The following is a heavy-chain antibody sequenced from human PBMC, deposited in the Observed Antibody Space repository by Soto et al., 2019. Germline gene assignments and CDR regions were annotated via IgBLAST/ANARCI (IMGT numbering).Heavy chain of an antibody. CDR1: GGTFSSYT. CDR2: IIPIFGTA. D-gene: IGHD5-12*01. CDR3: ARGNHRWLQLWYFDL. V-gene: IGHV1-69*12. J-gene: IGHJ2*01. Sequence: QVQLVQSGAEVKKPGSSVTVSCKASGGTFSSYTISWVRQAPGQGLEGMGGIIPIFGTANYEQKFQGRVTITADESTSTAYMALSSLRSEDTAVYYCARGNHRWLQLWYFDLWGRGTLVTVSS.